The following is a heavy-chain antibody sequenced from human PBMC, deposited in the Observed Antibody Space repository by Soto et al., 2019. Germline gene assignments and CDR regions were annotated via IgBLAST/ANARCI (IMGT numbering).Heavy chain of an antibody. D-gene: IGHD6-19*01. V-gene: IGHV3-15*07. CDR3: TTISYRIAVAGATPNYYYYGMDV. Sequence: GGSLRLSCAASGFTFSNAWMNWVRQAPGKGLEWVGRIKSKTDGGTTDYAAPVKGRFTISRDDSKNTLYLQMNSLKTEDTAVYYCTTISYRIAVAGATPNYYYYGMDVWGQGTTVTVSS. CDR2: IKSKTDGGTT. CDR1: GFTFSNAW. J-gene: IGHJ6*02.